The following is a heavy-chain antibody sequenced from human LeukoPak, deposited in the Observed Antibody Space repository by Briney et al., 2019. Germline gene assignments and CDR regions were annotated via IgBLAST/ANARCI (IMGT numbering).Heavy chain of an antibody. CDR2: ISWNSGSI. CDR1: GFTFVDYA. D-gene: IGHD3-9*01. V-gene: IGHV3-9*01. Sequence: GGSLRLSGAASGFTFVDYAMHWVRQAPGKGLEWVSGISWNSGSIGYADSVKGRFTISRDNAKNSLYLQMNSLRAEDTALCYCAKDAWLLIRYAFDYWGQGTLVTVSS. CDR3: AKDAWLLIRYAFDY. J-gene: IGHJ4*02.